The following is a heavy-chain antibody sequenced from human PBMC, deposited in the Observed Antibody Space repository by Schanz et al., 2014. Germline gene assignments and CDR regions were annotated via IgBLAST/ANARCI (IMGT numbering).Heavy chain of an antibody. D-gene: IGHD3-3*01. J-gene: IGHJ3*01. CDR1: GNTLSAYY. Sequence: QVQLVQSGADVKKPGASVKVSCKASGNTLSAYYIHWIRQAPGQGLEWMGWIDPNSGGTNYAQKFQGRVTMTSETSITTVYMEVNSLTSDDTAVFYCARTASHDVWRGYIPHYAFDLWGQGTVVIVS. CDR3: ARTASHDVWRGYIPHYAFDL. V-gene: IGHV1-2*02. CDR2: IDPNSGGT.